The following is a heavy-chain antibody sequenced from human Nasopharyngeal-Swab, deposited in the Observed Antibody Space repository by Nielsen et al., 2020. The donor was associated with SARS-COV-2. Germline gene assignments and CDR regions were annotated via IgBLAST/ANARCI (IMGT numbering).Heavy chain of an antibody. Sequence: SQTLSLTCAVSGGSISSGGYSWSWIRQPPGKGLEWIGYIYHSGSTYYNPSPKSRVTISVDRSKNQFSLKLSSVTAADTAVYYCASWGSSSSLRIFDYWGQGTLVTVSS. D-gene: IGHD6-6*01. CDR3: ASWGSSSSLRIFDY. J-gene: IGHJ4*02. CDR1: GGSISSGGYS. V-gene: IGHV4-30-2*01. CDR2: IYHSGST.